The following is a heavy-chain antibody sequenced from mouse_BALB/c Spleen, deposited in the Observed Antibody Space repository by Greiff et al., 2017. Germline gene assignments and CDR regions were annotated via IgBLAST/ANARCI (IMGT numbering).Heavy chain of an antibody. CDR1: GYTFTSYW. V-gene: IGHV1-7*01. CDR2: INPSTGYT. CDR3: ARYYRYAMDY. D-gene: IGHD2-14*01. J-gene: IGHJ4*01. Sequence: VQLQQSGAELAKPGASVKMSCKASGYTFTSYWMHWVKQRPGQGLEWIGYINPSTGYTEYNQKFKDKATLTADKSSSTAYMQLSSLTSEDSAVYYCARYYRYAMDYGGQGTSVTVSS.